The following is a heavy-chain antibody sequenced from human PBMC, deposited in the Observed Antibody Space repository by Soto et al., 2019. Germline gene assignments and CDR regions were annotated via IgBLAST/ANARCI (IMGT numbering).Heavy chain of an antibody. V-gene: IGHV1-3*04. CDR3: ARSMTTVVTLDY. Sequence: GASVKVSCKASGYTFTSYGISWVRQAPGQRLEWMGWINTGNGNTKYAQKFQGRVTITRDTSASTAYVELSSLRTEDTAVYYCARSMTTVVTLDYWGQGTLVTVSS. CDR1: GYTFTSYG. CDR2: INTGNGNT. J-gene: IGHJ4*02. D-gene: IGHD4-17*01.